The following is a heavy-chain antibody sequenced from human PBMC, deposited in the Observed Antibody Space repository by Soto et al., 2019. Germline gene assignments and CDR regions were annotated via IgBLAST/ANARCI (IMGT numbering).Heavy chain of an antibody. V-gene: IGHV4-31*03. D-gene: IGHD3-22*01. CDR2: IYYSGST. J-gene: IGHJ4*02. CDR1: GGSISSGGYY. Sequence: PSETLSLTCTVSGGSISSGGYYWSWIRQHPGKGLEWIGYIYYSGSTYYNPSLKSRVTISVDTSKNQFSLKLSSVTAADTAVYYCARDYYDSSGYRYFDYWGQRTLVTVSS. CDR3: ARDYYDSSGYRYFDY.